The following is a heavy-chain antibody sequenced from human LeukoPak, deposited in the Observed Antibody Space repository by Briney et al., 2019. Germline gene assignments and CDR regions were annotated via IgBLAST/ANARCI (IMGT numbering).Heavy chain of an antibody. D-gene: IGHD3-22*01. V-gene: IGHV3-7*01. CDR3: ARDRDSRWDFDL. CDR2: IKQDGSET. CDR1: GFTSSTYW. J-gene: IGHJ2*01. Sequence: GGSLRLSCAASGFTSSTYWMSWVGQAPGKGLEWVASIKQDGSETYYVDSVKGRFTLSRDNAKNSLYLQMNSLRADDTAVYYCARDRDSRWDFDLWGRGTLVTVSS.